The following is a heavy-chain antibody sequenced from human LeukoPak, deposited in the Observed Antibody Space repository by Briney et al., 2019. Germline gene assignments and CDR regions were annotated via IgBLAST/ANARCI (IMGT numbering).Heavy chain of an antibody. V-gene: IGHV3-30-3*01. D-gene: IGHD3-22*01. Sequence: GGSLRLSCAAAGFTFSGYAMHWVRQAPGKGLEWVSDISYDGNKEDYADSVKGRFTISRDNSKNTLYLQMNSLRPEDTAVYYCARNRGASGYYWVDYWGQGTLVSVSS. J-gene: IGHJ4*02. CDR3: ARNRGASGYYWVDY. CDR1: GFTFSGYA. CDR2: ISYDGNKE.